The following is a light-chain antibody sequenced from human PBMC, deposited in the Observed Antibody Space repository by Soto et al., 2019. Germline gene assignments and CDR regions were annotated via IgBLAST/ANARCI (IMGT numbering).Light chain of an antibody. V-gene: IGLV2-14*03. CDR2: DVT. J-gene: IGLJ1*01. Sequence: QSALTQPASVSGSPGQSSTISCTGTSSDVGAYKFVSWYQHHPGKAPKLIIYDVTTRPSGVSNRFSGSKSGDTASLTISGLQSEDEADYYCSSFTSSSTYVFGTGTKVTVL. CDR1: SSDVGAYKF. CDR3: SSFTSSSTYV.